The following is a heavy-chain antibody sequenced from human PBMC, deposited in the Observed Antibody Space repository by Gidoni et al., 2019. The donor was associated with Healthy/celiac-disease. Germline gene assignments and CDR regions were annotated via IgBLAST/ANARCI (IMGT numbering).Heavy chain of an antibody. V-gene: IGHV1-3*01. Sequence: QVQLVQSGAEVKKPGASVKVSCKASGYTFTRYAMHWVLQAPGQRLEWMGWINAGNGNTKYSQKLQGRVTITRDTSASTAYMELSSMRSEDTAVYYCAREVSLRRDYYGMDVWGQGTTVTVSS. CDR2: INAGNGNT. J-gene: IGHJ6*02. CDR1: GYTFTRYA. D-gene: IGHD3-16*02. CDR3: AREVSLRRDYYGMDV.